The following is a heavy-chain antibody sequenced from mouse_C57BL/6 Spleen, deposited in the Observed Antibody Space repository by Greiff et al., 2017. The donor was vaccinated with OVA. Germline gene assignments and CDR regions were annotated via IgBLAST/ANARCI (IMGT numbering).Heavy chain of an antibody. Sequence: QVQLQQPGAELVKPGASVKLSCKASGYTFTSYWMQWVKQRPGQGLEWIGEIDPSDSYTNYNQKFKGKATLTVDTSSSTAYMQLSSLTSEDSAVYYCARENYGNHFDYWGQGTTLTVSS. V-gene: IGHV1-50*01. CDR1: GYTFTSYW. D-gene: IGHD2-1*01. CDR3: ARENYGNHFDY. CDR2: IDPSDSYT. J-gene: IGHJ2*01.